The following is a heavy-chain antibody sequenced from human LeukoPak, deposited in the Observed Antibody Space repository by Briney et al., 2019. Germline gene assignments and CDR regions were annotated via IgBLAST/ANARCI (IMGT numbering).Heavy chain of an antibody. CDR1: GGSISSSNYY. V-gene: IGHV4-39*01. CDR3: ARHRLIAVAGGGADY. D-gene: IGHD6-19*01. J-gene: IGHJ4*02. CDR2: IYSSEST. Sequence: SETLSLPCTVSGGSISSSNYYWGWIRQPPGKGLEWIGNIYSSESTYYNPSLKSRVTISVDTSKKQFSLKLSSATAADTAVYYCARHRLIAVAGGGADYWGQGTLVTVSS.